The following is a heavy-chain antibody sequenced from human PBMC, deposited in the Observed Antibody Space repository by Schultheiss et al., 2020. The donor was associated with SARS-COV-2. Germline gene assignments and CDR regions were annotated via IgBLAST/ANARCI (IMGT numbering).Heavy chain of an antibody. Sequence: GGSLRLSCAASGFTFSSYAMSWVRQAPGKGLEWVSAISGSGGSTYYADSVKGRFTISRDNSKNTLYLQMNSLRAEDTAVYYCAKDAGEQWLAQNDYYYGMDVWGQGTTVTVSS. V-gene: IGHV3-23*01. J-gene: IGHJ6*02. D-gene: IGHD6-19*01. CDR3: AKDAGEQWLAQNDYYYGMDV. CDR2: ISGSGGST. CDR1: GFTFSSYA.